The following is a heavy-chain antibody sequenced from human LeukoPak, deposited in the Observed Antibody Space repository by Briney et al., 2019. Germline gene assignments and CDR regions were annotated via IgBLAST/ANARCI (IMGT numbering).Heavy chain of an antibody. CDR3: ARARVNYYDVGVHPSYFDY. D-gene: IGHD3-16*01. J-gene: IGHJ4*02. CDR1: GYTFTSYG. CDR2: ISAYNGNT. Sequence: ASVKVSCKASGYTFTSYGISWVRQAPGQGLEWMGWISAYNGNTNYAQKLQGRVTMTTDTSTSTAYMELRSLRSDDTAVYYCARARVNYYDVGVHPSYFDYGGEEPLVTVS. V-gene: IGHV1-18*01.